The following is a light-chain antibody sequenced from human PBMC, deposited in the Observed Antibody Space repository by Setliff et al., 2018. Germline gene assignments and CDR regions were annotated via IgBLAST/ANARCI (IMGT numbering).Light chain of an antibody. J-gene: IGLJ1*01. CDR3: SSYASSINPYV. CDR2: EVT. CDR1: SSDVGAYNF. V-gene: IGLV2-8*01. Sequence: QSALTQPPSASGSPGQSLTISCTGTSSDVGAYNFVSWYQQHPGKAPKLMIYEVTKRPSGVPDRFSGSKSGNTASLTVSGLQAEDEADYYCSSYASSINPYVFGTGTKVTV.